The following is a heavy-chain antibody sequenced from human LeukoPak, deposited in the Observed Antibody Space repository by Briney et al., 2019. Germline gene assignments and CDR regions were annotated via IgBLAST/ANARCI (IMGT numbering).Heavy chain of an antibody. D-gene: IGHD3-22*01. J-gene: IGHJ4*02. CDR1: GFTFSDYY. V-gene: IGHV3-11*01. CDR2: ISSSGSTI. Sequence: GGSLRLSCAASGFTFSDYYMSWIRQAPGKGLEWVSYISSSGSTIYYADSVKGRFTISRDNAKNSLYLQMNSLRAEDTAVYYCARVSGYYDSSAYYFDYWGQGTLVTVSS. CDR3: ARVSGYYDSSAYYFDY.